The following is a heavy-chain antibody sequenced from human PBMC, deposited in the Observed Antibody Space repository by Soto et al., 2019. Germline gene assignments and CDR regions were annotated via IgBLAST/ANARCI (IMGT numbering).Heavy chain of an antibody. J-gene: IGHJ6*02. Sequence: PSETLSLTCTVSGGSISSGGYYWSWIRQHPGKGLEWIGYIYYSGSTYYNPSLKSRVTISVDTSKNQFSLKLSSVTAADTAVYYCARDRGGYCSGGSCSQAPYYYGMDVWGQGTTVTV. CDR1: GGSISSGGYY. V-gene: IGHV4-31*03. CDR2: IYYSGST. D-gene: IGHD2-15*01. CDR3: ARDRGGYCSGGSCSQAPYYYGMDV.